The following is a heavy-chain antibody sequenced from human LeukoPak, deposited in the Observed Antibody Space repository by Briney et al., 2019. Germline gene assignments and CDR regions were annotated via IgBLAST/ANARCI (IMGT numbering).Heavy chain of an antibody. Sequence: ASVKVSCKASGYTFTNYYIHWVRQAPGQGLEWMGMINPSGGRTTYAKKFQGRVTMTRDTSTNTVYTELSSLRSDDTAVYYCARGKMEQPVRFDPWGKGTVVTVSS. CDR1: GYTFTNYY. CDR2: INPSGGRT. V-gene: IGHV1-46*01. CDR3: ARGKMEQPVRFDP. J-gene: IGHJ5*02. D-gene: IGHD1/OR15-1a*01.